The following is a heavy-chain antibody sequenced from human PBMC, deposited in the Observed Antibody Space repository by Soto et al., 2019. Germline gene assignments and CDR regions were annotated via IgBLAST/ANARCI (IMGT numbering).Heavy chain of an antibody. CDR1: GFNFNTYA. V-gene: IGHV3-23*01. CDR3: AKGKSSNYVSHAFDV. Sequence: PGGSLRLSCAASGFNFNTYAMSWVRQAPGKGLEWVSGISGGGGSIHYVDSVKGRFTISRDNSKNTLYLQMDSLRGEDTAVYYCAKGKSSNYVSHAFDVWGKGTMVTVS. D-gene: IGHD3-10*02. CDR2: ISGGGGSI. J-gene: IGHJ3*01.